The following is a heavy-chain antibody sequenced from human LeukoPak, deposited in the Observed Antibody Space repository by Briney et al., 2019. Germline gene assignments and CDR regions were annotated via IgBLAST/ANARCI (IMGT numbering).Heavy chain of an antibody. CDR3: ASNWDYSSGWYY. Sequence: SETLSLTCTVSGGFISSYYWSWIRQPPGKGLEWIGYIYYSGSTNYNPSLKSRVTISVDTSKNQFSLKLSSVTAADTAVYYCASNWDYSSGWYYWGQGTLVTVSS. J-gene: IGHJ4*02. CDR1: GGFISSYY. V-gene: IGHV4-59*01. CDR2: IYYSGST. D-gene: IGHD6-19*01.